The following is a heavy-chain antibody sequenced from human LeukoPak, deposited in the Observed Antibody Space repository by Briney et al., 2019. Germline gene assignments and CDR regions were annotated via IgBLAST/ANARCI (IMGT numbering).Heavy chain of an antibody. CDR1: GFTFSSYG. V-gene: IGHV3-30*18. CDR3: AKDCNPTYYDILTGYYYYYGMDV. CDR2: ISYDGSNK. D-gene: IGHD3-9*01. Sequence: PGRSLRLSCAASGFTFSSYGMHWVRQAPGKGLEWVAVISYDGSNKYYADSVKGRFTISRDNSKNTLYLQMNSLRAEDTAVYYCAKDCNPTYYDILTGYYYYYGMDVWGQGTTVTVSS. J-gene: IGHJ6*02.